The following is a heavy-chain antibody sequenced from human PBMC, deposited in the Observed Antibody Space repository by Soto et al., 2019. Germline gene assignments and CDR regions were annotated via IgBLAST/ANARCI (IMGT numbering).Heavy chain of an antibody. CDR2: IYYTGST. V-gene: IGHV4-59*01. Sequence: PSETLSLTCTVSGGSISGYYWSWIRQPPGKGLEWIGYIYYTGSTYYNPSLKSRVTISLDTSRNQFSLKLTSVTAADTAVYYCARVVGKNYFGPWGQGTLGTVSS. CDR3: ARVVGKNYFGP. D-gene: IGHD1-7*01. J-gene: IGHJ5*02. CDR1: GGSISGYY.